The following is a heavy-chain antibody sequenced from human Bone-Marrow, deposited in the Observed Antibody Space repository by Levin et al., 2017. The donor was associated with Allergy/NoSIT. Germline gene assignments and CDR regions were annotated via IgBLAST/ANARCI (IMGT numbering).Heavy chain of an antibody. J-gene: IGHJ4*02. V-gene: IGHV3-23*01. CDR1: GFTFSSYA. CDR2: IGSGGVP. D-gene: IGHD6-13*01. Sequence: PGGSLRLSCAASGFTFSSYAMSWVRQAPGKGLEWVSTIGSGGVPYYADSVKGRLTISRDVSKNTEFLQMDSLRAEDTAVYYCAKAREAGARSFDYWGQGTQVTVSS. CDR3: AKAREAGARSFDY.